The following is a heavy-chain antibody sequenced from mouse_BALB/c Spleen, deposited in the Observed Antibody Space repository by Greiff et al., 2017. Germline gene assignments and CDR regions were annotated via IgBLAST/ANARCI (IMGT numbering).Heavy chain of an antibody. CDR3: ARILYDNHYYFDY. V-gene: IGHV5-9-4*01. J-gene: IGHJ2*01. Sequence: VQGVESGGGLVKPGGSLKLSCAASGFTFSSYAMSWVRQSPEKRLEWVAEISSGGSYTDYPDTVTGRFTISGDNAKNTLYLKMSSLRSEDTAMYYCARILYDNHYYFDYWGQGTTLTVSS. CDR1: GFTFSSYA. CDR2: ISSGGSYT. D-gene: IGHD2-10*02.